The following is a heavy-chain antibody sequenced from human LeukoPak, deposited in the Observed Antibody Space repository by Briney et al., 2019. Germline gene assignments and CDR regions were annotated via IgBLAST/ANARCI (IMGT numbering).Heavy chain of an antibody. V-gene: IGHV4-39*01. CDR3: ARLGFGEYYFDY. CDR1: GGSISSSSYY. D-gene: IGHD3-10*01. Sequence: KPSETLSLTCTVSGGSISSSSYYWGWIRQPPGKGLEWIGSICYSGSTYYDPSLKSRVTISVDTSKNQFSLKLSSVTAADTAVYYCARLGFGEYYFDYWGQGTLVTVSS. J-gene: IGHJ4*02. CDR2: ICYSGST.